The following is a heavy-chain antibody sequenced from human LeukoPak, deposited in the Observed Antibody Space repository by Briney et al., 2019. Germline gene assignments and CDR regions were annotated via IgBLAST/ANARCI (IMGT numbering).Heavy chain of an antibody. D-gene: IGHD6-19*01. CDR2: IYNSGGST. J-gene: IGHJ5*02. Sequence: GSLRLSCAASGFTFSSYWMSWIRQPPGKGLEWIGYIYNSGGSTTYNPSLKSRVTISVDTSKNQFSLKLSSVTAADTAVYYCARAKASSGWYGDWFDPWGQGTLVTVSS. CDR1: GFTFSSYW. V-gene: IGHV4-59*13. CDR3: ARAKASSGWYGDWFDP.